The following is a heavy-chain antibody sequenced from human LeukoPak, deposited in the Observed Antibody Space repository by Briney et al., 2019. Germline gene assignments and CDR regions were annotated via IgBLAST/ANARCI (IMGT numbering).Heavy chain of an antibody. D-gene: IGHD3-9*01. V-gene: IGHV3-30-3*01. CDR3: AKDGYYKLGYFDY. CDR2: ISYDGSNK. Sequence: GWSLRLSCASSGFIFSSYAMHGVGQAPARGVEWVAVISYDGSNKYYADSVKGRFTISRNNSKNTLYLQMNSLRAEDTAVYYCAKDGYYKLGYFDYWGQGTLVTVSS. CDR1: GFIFSSYA. J-gene: IGHJ4*02.